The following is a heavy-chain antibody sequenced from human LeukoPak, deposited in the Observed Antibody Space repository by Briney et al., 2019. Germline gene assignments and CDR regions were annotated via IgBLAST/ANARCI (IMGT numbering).Heavy chain of an antibody. Sequence: GASVKVSCKASGYTFTGYYMHWVRQAPGQGLEWMGWINPHSGGTNYAQKFQGRVTMNRDTSISTAYMELSRLRSDDTAVYYCARGGGTGFDIVVVPAAPTDYWGQGTLVTVSS. J-gene: IGHJ4*02. CDR3: ARGGGTGFDIVVVPAAPTDY. D-gene: IGHD2-2*01. CDR2: INPHSGGT. CDR1: GYTFTGYY. V-gene: IGHV1-2*02.